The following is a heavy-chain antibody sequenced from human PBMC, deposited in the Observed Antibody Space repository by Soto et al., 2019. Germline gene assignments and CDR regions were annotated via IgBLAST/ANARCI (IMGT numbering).Heavy chain of an antibody. Sequence: PSETLSLTCAVSGGSISSGGYSWSWIRQPPGKGLEWIGYIYHSGSTYYNPSLRSRATISVDMSKRQFSLNVTSVTAADTAIYYCARDLTYWGQGTLVTVSS. V-gene: IGHV4-30-2*01. J-gene: IGHJ4*02. CDR2: IYHSGST. CDR1: GGSISSGGYS. CDR3: ARDLTY.